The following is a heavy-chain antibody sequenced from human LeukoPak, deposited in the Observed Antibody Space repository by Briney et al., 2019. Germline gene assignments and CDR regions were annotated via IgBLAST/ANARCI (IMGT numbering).Heavy chain of an antibody. CDR1: GGTFSKYA. CDR3: ARGVEQWLSQANAFDI. Sequence: ASVKVSCKASGGTFSKYAFSWVRQAPGQGLEWMGWISAYNGNTSYAQKLQGRGTMTTDTSTSTAYMEVRSLRSDDTAVYYCARGVEQWLSQANAFDIWGQGTMVTVSS. V-gene: IGHV1-18*01. J-gene: IGHJ3*02. CDR2: ISAYNGNT. D-gene: IGHD6-19*01.